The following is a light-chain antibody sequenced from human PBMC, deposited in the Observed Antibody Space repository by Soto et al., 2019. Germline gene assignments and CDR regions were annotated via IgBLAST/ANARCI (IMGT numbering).Light chain of an antibody. Sequence: QSLLTQPPSASGTPGQRVAISCSGSSSNIGSNYVYWYQQLPGTAPKLLIYRNNRRPSGVPDRFSGSKSGTSASLAISGLRSEDEADYYCAAWDDSLSEVFGTGTKVTVL. J-gene: IGLJ1*01. V-gene: IGLV1-47*01. CDR2: RNN. CDR1: SSNIGSNY. CDR3: AAWDDSLSEV.